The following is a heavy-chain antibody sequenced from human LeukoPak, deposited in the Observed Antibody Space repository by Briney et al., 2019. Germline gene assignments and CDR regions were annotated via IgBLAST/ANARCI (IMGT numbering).Heavy chain of an antibody. J-gene: IGHJ6*03. CDR3: ARVARYSGSYSDGYYYMDV. Sequence: SVKVSCKASGGTFSSYAISWVRQAPGQGLEWMGGIIPIFGTANYAQKFQGRVTITTDESTSTAYMELSSLRSEDTAVYYCARVARYSGSYSDGYYYMDVWGKGTTVTVSS. V-gene: IGHV1-69*05. D-gene: IGHD1-26*01. CDR2: IIPIFGTA. CDR1: GGTFSSYA.